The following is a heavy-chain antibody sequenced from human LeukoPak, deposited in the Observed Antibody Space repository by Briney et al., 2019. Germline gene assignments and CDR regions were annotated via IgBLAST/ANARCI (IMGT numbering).Heavy chain of an antibody. V-gene: IGHV3-9*01. Sequence: GGSLRLSCAASGITFDDYAMHWVRQAPGKGLEWVSGISWNSGSIGYADSVKGRFTISRDNAKNSLYLQMNSLRAEDTALYYCARAQQLVVIDYWGQGTLVTVSS. CDR1: GITFDDYA. J-gene: IGHJ4*02. CDR2: ISWNSGSI. D-gene: IGHD6-6*01. CDR3: ARAQQLVVIDY.